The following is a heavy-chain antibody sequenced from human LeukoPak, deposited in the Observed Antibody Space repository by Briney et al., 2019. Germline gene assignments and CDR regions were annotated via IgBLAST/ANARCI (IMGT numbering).Heavy chain of an antibody. Sequence: ASVKVSCKVSGYTLTELSMHWVRQAPGKGLEWMGGFDPEDGETIYAQKLQGRVTMTEDTSTDTAYMELSSLRSEDTAVYYCATSEYCSSTSCLPNYAWGQGTLVTVSS. J-gene: IGHJ5*02. CDR3: ATSEYCSSTSCLPNYA. D-gene: IGHD2-2*01. V-gene: IGHV1-24*01. CDR2: FDPEDGET. CDR1: GYTLTELS.